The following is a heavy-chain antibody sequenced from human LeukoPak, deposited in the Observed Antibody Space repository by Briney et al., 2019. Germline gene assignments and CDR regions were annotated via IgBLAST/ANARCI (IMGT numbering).Heavy chain of an antibody. D-gene: IGHD1-14*01. Sequence: GGSLRLSCAASGFTVITNDMTWVRQVPGKGLERVSVLYSDGNTKYADSVQGRFTISRDNSKNTLYLEMNSLSPDDTAVYYCARGVEPLAANTLAYWGQGTLVTVSS. CDR2: LYSDGNT. CDR3: ARGVEPLAANTLAY. J-gene: IGHJ4*02. CDR1: GFTVITND. V-gene: IGHV3-53*01.